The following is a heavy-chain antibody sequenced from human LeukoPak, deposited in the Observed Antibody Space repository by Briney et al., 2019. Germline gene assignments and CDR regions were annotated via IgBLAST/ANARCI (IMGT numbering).Heavy chain of an antibody. Sequence: ASVKVSCKASGYTFTSYGISWVRQAPGQGLEWMGWISAYNGNTNYAQKFQGRVTMTTDTSTSTAYMELRSLRSDDTAVYYCASMRYSGSYLGYYYYGMDVWGQGTTVTVSS. D-gene: IGHD6-13*01. CDR2: ISAYNGNT. CDR3: ASMRYSGSYLGYYYYGMDV. J-gene: IGHJ6*02. V-gene: IGHV1-18*01. CDR1: GYTFTSYG.